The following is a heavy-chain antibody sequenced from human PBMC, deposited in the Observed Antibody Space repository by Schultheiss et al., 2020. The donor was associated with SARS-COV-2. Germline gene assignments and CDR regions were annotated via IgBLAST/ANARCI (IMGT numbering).Heavy chain of an antibody. CDR2: INPNSGGT. V-gene: IGHV1-2*02. CDR1: GYTFTGYY. Sequence: VKVSCKASGYTFTGYYMHWVRQAPGQGLEWMGWINPNSGGTNYAQKFQGRVTMTRDTSISTAYMELSRLRSDDTAVYYCARETIFGVVTPRVGFDYWGQGTLVTVSS. D-gene: IGHD3-3*01. J-gene: IGHJ4*02. CDR3: ARETIFGVVTPRVGFDY.